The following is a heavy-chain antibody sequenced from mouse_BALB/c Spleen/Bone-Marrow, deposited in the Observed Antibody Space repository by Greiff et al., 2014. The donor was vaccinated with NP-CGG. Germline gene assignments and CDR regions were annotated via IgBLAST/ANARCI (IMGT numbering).Heavy chain of an antibody. CDR1: GFTFSSYA. CDR3: ARSPQRDYAMDY. J-gene: IGHJ4*01. D-gene: IGHD3-2*02. Sequence: DVMLVESGGGLVKPGGSLKLSCAASGFTFSSYAMSWVRQSPEKRLEWDAEIRSGGSYTYYPDTVTGRFTISRDNAKNTLYLEMSSLRSEDTAMYYCARSPQRDYAMDYWGQGTSVTVSS. CDR2: IRSGGSYT. V-gene: IGHV5-9-4*01.